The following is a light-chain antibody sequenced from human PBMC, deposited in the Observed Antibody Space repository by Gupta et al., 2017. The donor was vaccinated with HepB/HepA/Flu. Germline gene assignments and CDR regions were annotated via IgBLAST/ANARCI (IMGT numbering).Light chain of an antibody. CDR1: QSVLYSSNNKNY. V-gene: IGKV4-1*01. Sequence: DIVMTQSPDSLAVSQGERATINCKSSQSVLYSSNNKNYLAWYQQKQGQPPKLLIYWASTRKSGVPDRLRRTGSLTXFTLTMXILQAPDVALYYFLQEATTPRTFTXGTKVEI. J-gene: IGKJ1*01. CDR3: LQEATTPRT. CDR2: WAS.